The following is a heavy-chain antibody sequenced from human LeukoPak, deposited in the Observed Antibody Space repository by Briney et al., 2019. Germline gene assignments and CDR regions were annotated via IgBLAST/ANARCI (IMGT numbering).Heavy chain of an antibody. CDR2: INHSGST. CDR3: ARHADSSVVYAFDI. V-gene: IGHV4-34*01. Sequence: IPSETLSLTCAVYGGSFSGYYWSWIRQPPGKGLEWIGEINHSGSTNYNPSLKSRVTISVDTSKNQFSLKLSSVTAADTAVYYCARHADSSVVYAFDIWGQGTMVTVSS. J-gene: IGHJ3*02. D-gene: IGHD3-22*01. CDR1: GGSFSGYY.